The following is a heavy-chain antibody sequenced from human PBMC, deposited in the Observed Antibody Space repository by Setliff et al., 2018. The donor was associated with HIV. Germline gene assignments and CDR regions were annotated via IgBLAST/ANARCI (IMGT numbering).Heavy chain of an antibody. D-gene: IGHD2-15*01. J-gene: IGHJ4*02. CDR3: VVYFIGNGGRGL. CDR1: GGSISSHF. CDR2: VSYSGST. Sequence: SETLSLTCTVSGGSISSHFWSWIRQPPGKGLEWIGAVSYSGSTNYNPSLRHRVTISLDTSTSQFSLRLNSVTAADTAHYFCVVYFIGNGGRGLWGQGTQVTVSS. V-gene: IGHV4-59*11.